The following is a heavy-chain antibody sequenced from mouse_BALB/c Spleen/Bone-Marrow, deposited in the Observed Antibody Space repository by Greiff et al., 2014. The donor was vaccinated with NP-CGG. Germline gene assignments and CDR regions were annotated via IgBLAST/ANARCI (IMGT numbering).Heavy chain of an antibody. Sequence: QVQLKQSGTELVRTGPSVKISCKASGYAFTNYWLGWVKQRPGHGLEWIGDIYPGSGNTYYNEKFKGKATLTADKSSSTAYMQLSGLTSEDSAVYFCTRRRSLDYWGQGTTLTVSS. CDR2: IYPGSGNT. CDR1: GYAFTNYW. CDR3: TRRRSLDY. J-gene: IGHJ2*01. V-gene: IGHV1-63*01.